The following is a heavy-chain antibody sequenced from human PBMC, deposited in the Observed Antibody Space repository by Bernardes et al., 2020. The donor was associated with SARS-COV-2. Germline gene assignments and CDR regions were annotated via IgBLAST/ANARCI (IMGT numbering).Heavy chain of an antibody. CDR3: ARDQIMDV. Sequence: GGSLSLSCAASGFTFSISWMSWFRQAPGKGLEWVANIKQDASEKYFVDSVRGRFAISRDNGKNSLYLQMNSLRAEDTAVYYCARDQIMDVWGQGTTVTVSS. V-gene: IGHV3-7*01. CDR1: GFTFSISW. J-gene: IGHJ6*02. CDR2: IKQDASEK.